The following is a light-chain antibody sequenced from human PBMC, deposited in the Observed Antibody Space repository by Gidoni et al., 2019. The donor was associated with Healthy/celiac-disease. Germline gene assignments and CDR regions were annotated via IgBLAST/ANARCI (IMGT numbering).Light chain of an antibody. V-gene: IGKV1-39*01. CDR3: QQTYSSLVWT. CDR2: SAS. CDR1: QSISSY. J-gene: IGKJ1*01. Sequence: DIQMTQSPSSLSASIGDRVTITCRASQSISSYLNWYQQKQGTAPKLLIYSASTLQGGVPSRFSGSRSGTEFTLAISNLQPEDFATYYCQQTYSSLVWTFGQGTKVEVE.